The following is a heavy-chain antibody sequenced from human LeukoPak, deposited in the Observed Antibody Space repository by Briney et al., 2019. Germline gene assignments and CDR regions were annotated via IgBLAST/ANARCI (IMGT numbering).Heavy chain of an antibody. J-gene: IGHJ4*02. CDR2: ISSSGSTI. CDR3: ARDNAGTIAEGFDY. D-gene: IGHD1/OR15-1a*01. CDR1: GFTFSSYE. Sequence: GGSPRLSCAASGFTFSSYEMNWVRQAPGKGLEWVSYISSSGSTIYYADSVKGRFTISRDNAKNSLYLQMNSLRAEDTAVYYCARDNAGTIAEGFDYWGQGTLVTVSS. V-gene: IGHV3-48*03.